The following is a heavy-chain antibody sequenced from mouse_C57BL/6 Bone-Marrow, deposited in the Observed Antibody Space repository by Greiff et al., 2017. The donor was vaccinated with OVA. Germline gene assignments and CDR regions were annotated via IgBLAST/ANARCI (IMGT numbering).Heavy chain of an antibody. J-gene: IGHJ3*01. D-gene: IGHD2-3*01. CDR1: GYTFTSYG. CDR2: IYPRSGNT. CDR3: ARGGKWLLHLFAD. V-gene: IGHV1-81*01. Sequence: VKLQESGAELARPGASVKLSCKASGYTFTSYGISWVKQRTGQGLEWIGEIYPRSGNTYYNEKFKGKATLTADKSSSTAYMELRSLTSEDSAVYFCARGGKWLLHLFADWGQGTLVTVSA.